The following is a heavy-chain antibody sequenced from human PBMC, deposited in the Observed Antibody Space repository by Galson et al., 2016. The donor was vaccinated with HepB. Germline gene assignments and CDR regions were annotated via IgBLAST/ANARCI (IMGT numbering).Heavy chain of an antibody. Sequence: SETLSLTCAVYGGSFSGYYWNWVRQPPGKGLEWIGEINHDGNTNYSPSLRTRVSISVDTANKQFSLKVTSVTAADTAVYYCVRRGVPSVWNWFDPWGQGVLVTVSS. CDR2: INHDGNT. CDR1: GGSFSGYY. J-gene: IGHJ5*02. CDR3: VRRGVPSVWNWFDP. D-gene: IGHD2-2*01. V-gene: IGHV4-34*01.